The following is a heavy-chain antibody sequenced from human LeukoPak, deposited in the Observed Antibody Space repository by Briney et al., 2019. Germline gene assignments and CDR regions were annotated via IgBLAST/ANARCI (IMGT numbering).Heavy chain of an antibody. CDR1: GFTFSSYS. Sequence: GGSLRLSCAASGFTFSSYSMNWVRQAPGKGLEWVSSISSSSSYIYYADSVKGRFAISRDNAKNSLYLQMNSLRAEDTAVYYCARYDSSGYCSFDYWGQGTLVTVSS. V-gene: IGHV3-21*01. CDR3: ARYDSSGYCSFDY. CDR2: ISSSSSYI. D-gene: IGHD3-22*01. J-gene: IGHJ4*02.